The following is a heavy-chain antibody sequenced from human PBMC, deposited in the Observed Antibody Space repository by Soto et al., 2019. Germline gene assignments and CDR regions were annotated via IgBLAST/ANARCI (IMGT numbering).Heavy chain of an antibody. Sequence: ASVKVFCRASAYTFTSYAIHWVRQAPGQRLEWMGWINTGNGNTKYAQQFQGRLTFTRDTSASTVYMELSSLRSEDTAVYYCARVGIVATIDYWGQGTLVTVSS. V-gene: IGHV1-3*04. CDR2: INTGNGNT. J-gene: IGHJ4*02. CDR1: AYTFTSYA. D-gene: IGHD5-12*01. CDR3: ARVGIVATIDY.